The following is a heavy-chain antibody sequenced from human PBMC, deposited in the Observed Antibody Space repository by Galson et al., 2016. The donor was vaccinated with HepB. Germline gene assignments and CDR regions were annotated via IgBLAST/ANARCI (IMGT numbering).Heavy chain of an antibody. CDR2: IGPYDTGI. CDR1: GFTSSTYW. CDR3: GRGGLELVDI. Sequence: SLRLSCAASGFTSSTYWMLSARQAPGKGREGVSRIGPYDTGISYADPARGRFATSRDNAKSALYPQMDSLRAEDSAMYYCGRGGLELVDIWGQGTMVTVSS. J-gene: IGHJ3*02. V-gene: IGHV3-74*01. D-gene: IGHD1-1*01.